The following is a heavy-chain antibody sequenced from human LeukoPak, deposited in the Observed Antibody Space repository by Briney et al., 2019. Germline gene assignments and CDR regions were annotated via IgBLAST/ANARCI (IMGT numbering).Heavy chain of an antibody. J-gene: IGHJ4*02. CDR1: RLTFSSYN. Sequence: GGSLRLSCAASRLTFSSYNMNWVRQAPGKGLEWVSYISSSSSTIYYADSVKGRFTISRDNAKNSLYLQMNSLRDEDTAVYYCARAPYYYDSSGLDYWGQGTLVTVSS. CDR2: ISSSSSTI. D-gene: IGHD3-22*01. V-gene: IGHV3-48*02. CDR3: ARAPYYYDSSGLDY.